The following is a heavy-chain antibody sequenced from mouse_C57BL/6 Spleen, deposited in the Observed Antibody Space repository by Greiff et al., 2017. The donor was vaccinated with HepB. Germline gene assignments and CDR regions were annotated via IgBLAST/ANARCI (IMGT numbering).Heavy chain of an antibody. CDR2: IDPHSGGT. V-gene: IGHV1-72*01. Sequence: QVQLQQPGAELVKPGASVKLSCKASGYTFTSYWMHWVKQRPGRGLEWIGRIDPHSGGTKYNEKFKSKATLTVAKPSSTAYMQLSSLTSEDSAVYYCARGGLLWYPYSMDDWGQGTSVTVSS. CDR3: ARGGLLWYPYSMDD. D-gene: IGHD2-1*01. J-gene: IGHJ4*01. CDR1: GYTFTSYW.